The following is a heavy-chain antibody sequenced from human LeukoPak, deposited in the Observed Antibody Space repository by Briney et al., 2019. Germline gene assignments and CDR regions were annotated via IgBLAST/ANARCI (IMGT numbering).Heavy chain of an antibody. Sequence: PSETLSLTCAVYGGSFSGYYWTWIRQPPGKGLEWIGEINHSGTTNYNPSLKSRVAISVDTSKNQFSLKLSSVTAADTAVFYCARGLEYSSSSGYYYYMDVWDEGTTVTVSS. CDR3: ARGLEYSSSSGYYYYMDV. CDR1: GGSFSGYY. V-gene: IGHV4-34*01. J-gene: IGHJ6*03. D-gene: IGHD6-6*01. CDR2: INHSGTT.